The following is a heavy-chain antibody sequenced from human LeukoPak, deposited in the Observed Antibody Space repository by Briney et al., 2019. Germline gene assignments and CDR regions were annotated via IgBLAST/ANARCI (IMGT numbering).Heavy chain of an antibody. CDR2: INHSGST. Sequence: SETLSLTCTVSGGSISSHYWSWIRQPPGKGLEWIGEINHSGSTNYNPSLKRRVTISVDTSKTQFSLKLSSVTAADTAVYYCASSYYGSGSYHSHHNYGMDVWGQGTTVTVSS. J-gene: IGHJ6*02. D-gene: IGHD3-10*01. V-gene: IGHV4-34*01. CDR1: GGSISSHY. CDR3: ASSYYGSGSYHSHHNYGMDV.